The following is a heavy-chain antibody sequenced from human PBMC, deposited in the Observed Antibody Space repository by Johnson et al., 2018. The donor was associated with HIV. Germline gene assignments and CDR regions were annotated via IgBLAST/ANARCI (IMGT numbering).Heavy chain of an antibody. CDR3: ARRSIRSDGFDI. CDR1: GFTFDDYG. D-gene: IGHD4-11*01. CDR2: IDTAGDT. V-gene: IGHV3-13*01. J-gene: IGHJ3*02. Sequence: VQLVESGGGVVRPGGSLRLSCAASGFTFDDYGMSWVRQAPGKGLEWVSEIDTAGDTYYPGSVKGRFTTSRENAKNSLYLQMNSLRAGDTAVYYCARRSIRSDGFDIWGQETMVTVSS.